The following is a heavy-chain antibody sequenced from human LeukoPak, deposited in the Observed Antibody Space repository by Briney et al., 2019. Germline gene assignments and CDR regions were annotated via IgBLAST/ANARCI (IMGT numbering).Heavy chain of an antibody. V-gene: IGHV4-34*01. CDR3: ARHSGPILTGYSSWFDP. D-gene: IGHD3-9*01. CDR2: INHSGST. CDR1: GGSFSGYY. Sequence: PSETLSLTCAVYGGSFSGYYWSWIRQPPGKGLEWIGEINHSGSTNYNPSLKSRVTISVDTSKNQFSLKLSSVTAADTAVYYCARHSGPILTGYSSWFDPWGQGTLVTVSS. J-gene: IGHJ5*02.